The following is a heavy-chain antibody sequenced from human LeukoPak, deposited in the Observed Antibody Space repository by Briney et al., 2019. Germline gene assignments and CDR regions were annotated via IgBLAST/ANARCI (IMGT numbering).Heavy chain of an antibody. CDR3: AREGDSAGWYRPAFRLLDY. V-gene: IGHV1-18*01. D-gene: IGHD6-19*01. Sequence: PGASVKVSCKTSGYTFTSYGLYWVRQAPGQGLEWMGWISGYNAETNYARKFQGRVTITTDTSTTTAYMELTSLTSDDTALYYCAREGDSAGWYRPAFRLLDYWGQGTMVTVSS. CDR2: ISGYNAET. J-gene: IGHJ4*02. CDR1: GYTFTSYG.